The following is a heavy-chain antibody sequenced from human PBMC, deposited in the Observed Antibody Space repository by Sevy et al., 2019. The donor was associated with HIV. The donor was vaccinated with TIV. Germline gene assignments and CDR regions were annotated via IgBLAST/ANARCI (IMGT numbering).Heavy chain of an antibody. J-gene: IGHJ6*02. CDR1: GYTFTSYD. CDR3: ARGRVLANYYYYGMDV. V-gene: IGHV1-8*01. Sequence: ASVKGSCKASGYTFTSYDINWVRQATGQGLEWMGWMNPNSGNTGYAQKFQGRVTMTRNTSISTAYMELSSLRSEDTAVYYCARGRVLANYYYYGMDVWGQGSTVTVSS. CDR2: MNPNSGNT. D-gene: IGHD1-26*01.